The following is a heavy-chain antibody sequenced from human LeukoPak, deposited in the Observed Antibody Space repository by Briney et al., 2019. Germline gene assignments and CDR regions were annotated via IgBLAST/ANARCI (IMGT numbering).Heavy chain of an antibody. CDR1: GYTFTGYY. J-gene: IGHJ4*02. CDR3: AGVPSTYSYAPTAYFDY. V-gene: IGHV1-2*02. D-gene: IGHD5-18*01. CDR2: INPNSGGT. Sequence: ASVKVSCKASGYTFTGYYMHWVRQAPGQGLEWMGWINPNSGGTNYAQKFQGRVTMTRDTSISTAYMELSRLRSDDTAVYYCAGVPSTYSYAPTAYFDYWGQGTLVTVSS.